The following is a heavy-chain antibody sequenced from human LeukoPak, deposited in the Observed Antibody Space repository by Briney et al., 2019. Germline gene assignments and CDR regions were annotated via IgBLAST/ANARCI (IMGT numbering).Heavy chain of an antibody. V-gene: IGHV3-11*04. J-gene: IGHJ4*02. Sequence: GGSLRLSCAASGYTFSDYYMSWVRQAPGKGLEWVSYISSSGSTMYYADSVKGRFTVSRDNAENSLYLQMNSLRAEDTAVYFCARSSTAIDYWGQGTLVTVSS. D-gene: IGHD5-18*01. CDR2: ISSSGSTM. CDR3: ARSSTAIDY. CDR1: GYTFSDYY.